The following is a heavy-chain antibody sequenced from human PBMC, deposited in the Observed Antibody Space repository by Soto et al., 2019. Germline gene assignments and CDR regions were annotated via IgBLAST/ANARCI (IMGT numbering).Heavy chain of an antibody. D-gene: IGHD1-26*01. V-gene: IGHV1-18*04. CDR2: LSAYNANT. CDR3: VKSGREAELLILDY. Sequence: QVQLVQSGVELKKPGASVRVSCQASGYTFSNYGITWVRQAPGKGLEWVGWLSAYNANTKYAQKLQGRVTMTTDTSTNTVYMELRNLRSDDTAVYYCVKSGREAELLILDYWGQGTRVTVSS. CDR1: GYTFSNYG. J-gene: IGHJ4*02.